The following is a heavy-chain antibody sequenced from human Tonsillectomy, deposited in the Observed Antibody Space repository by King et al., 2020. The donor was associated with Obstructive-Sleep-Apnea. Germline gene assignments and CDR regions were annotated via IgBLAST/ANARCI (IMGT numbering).Heavy chain of an antibody. CDR3: ARVMDDYVWGSYYY. Sequence: VQLVESGGGLVQPGRSLRLSCTGSGFTFGDYGMSWFRQAPGKGLEWVSFIRIKAYGGTTECAASVKGRFTISRDDSKSIAYLQMNSLKTEDTAVYYCARVMDDYVWGSYYYWGQGTLVTVSS. V-gene: IGHV3-49*03. CDR1: GFTFGDYG. J-gene: IGHJ4*02. D-gene: IGHD3-16*01. CDR2: IRIKAYGGTT.